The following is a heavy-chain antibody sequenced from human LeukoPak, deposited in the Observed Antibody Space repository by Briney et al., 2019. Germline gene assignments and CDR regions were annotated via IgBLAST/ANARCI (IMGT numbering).Heavy chain of an antibody. CDR3: AKDREHYYDSSGPIDY. V-gene: IGHV3-30*18. CDR2: ISYDGSNK. Sequence: GGSLRLSCAASGFTFSSYSMNWVRQAPGKGLEWVAVISYDGSNKYYADSVKGRFTISRDNSKNTLYLQMNSLRAEDTAVYYCAKDREHYYDSSGPIDYWGQGTLVTVSS. J-gene: IGHJ4*02. CDR1: GFTFSSYS. D-gene: IGHD3-22*01.